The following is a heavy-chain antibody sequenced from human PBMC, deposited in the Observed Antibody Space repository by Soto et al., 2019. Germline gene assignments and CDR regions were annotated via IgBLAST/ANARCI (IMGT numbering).Heavy chain of an antibody. V-gene: IGHV4-34*01. CDR1: GGSFSGYY. J-gene: IGHJ5*02. Sequence: QVQLQQWGAGLLKPSETLSLTCAVYGGSFSGYYWSWIRQPPGKGLEWIGEINHSGSTNYNPSLTSRVTISVDTSKNQFSLKLSSVTAADTAVYYCARPYDFWSGRGFDPWGQGTLVTVSS. CDR3: ARPYDFWSGRGFDP. D-gene: IGHD3-3*01. CDR2: INHSGST.